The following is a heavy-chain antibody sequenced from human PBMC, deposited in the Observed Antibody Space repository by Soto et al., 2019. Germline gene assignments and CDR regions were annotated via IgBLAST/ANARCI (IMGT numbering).Heavy chain of an antibody. CDR3: ATRITVFGLLIPPFDP. CDR2: INHTGGT. D-gene: IGHD3-3*01. Sequence: SETLSLTCAVYGGSVNGYYWNWIRQPPGKGLEWIGEINHTGGTHYNPSLKSRVTMSVDTSKNQFSLRLSSVTAVDTAIYCCATRITVFGLLIPPFDPWGQGTQVTVSS. V-gene: IGHV4-34*01. J-gene: IGHJ5*02. CDR1: GGSVNGYY.